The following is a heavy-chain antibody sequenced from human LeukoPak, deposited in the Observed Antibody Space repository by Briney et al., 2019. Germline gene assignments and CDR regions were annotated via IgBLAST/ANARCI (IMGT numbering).Heavy chain of an antibody. J-gene: IGHJ4*02. V-gene: IGHV4-34*01. CDR2: IYESGTT. D-gene: IGHD2-15*01. CDR1: GESLNSYY. CDR3: ARGAWATRLGS. Sequence: SETLSLTCAVYGESLNSYYWSWVRQLPGEGLEWIGEIYESGTTEYNPSLKSRVTISMVPSKQQFSLSLSSVTAADTAVYYCARGAWATRLGSWGLGTPVIVSS.